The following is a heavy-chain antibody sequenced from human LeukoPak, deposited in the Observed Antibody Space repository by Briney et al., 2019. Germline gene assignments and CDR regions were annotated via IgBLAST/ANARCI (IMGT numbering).Heavy chain of an antibody. CDR3: ARDKGSMTTVTNFDY. CDR1: GYTFTSYG. D-gene: IGHD4-17*01. V-gene: IGHV1-18*04. Sequence: GASVKVSCKASGYTFTSYGISWVRQAPGQGLEWMGWISAYNGNTNYAQKLQGRVTMTTDTSTSTAYMELRSLRSDDTAVYYCARDKGSMTTVTNFDYRGQGTLVTVSS. CDR2: ISAYNGNT. J-gene: IGHJ4*02.